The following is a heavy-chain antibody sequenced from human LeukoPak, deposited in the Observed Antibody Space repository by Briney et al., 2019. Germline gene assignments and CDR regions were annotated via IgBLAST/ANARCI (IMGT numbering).Heavy chain of an antibody. Sequence: PGGSLRLSCAASGFIFSSYWMNWVRQAPGKGLEWVSYISTSSSTIYYADSVKGRFTISRDNAKNSLYLQMNSLRAEDTAVYYCVRRSGYDNYYYYYYMDVWGKGTTVTVSS. CDR2: ISTSSSTI. CDR3: VRRSGYDNYYYYYYMDV. J-gene: IGHJ6*03. D-gene: IGHD5-12*01. V-gene: IGHV3-48*01. CDR1: GFIFSSYW.